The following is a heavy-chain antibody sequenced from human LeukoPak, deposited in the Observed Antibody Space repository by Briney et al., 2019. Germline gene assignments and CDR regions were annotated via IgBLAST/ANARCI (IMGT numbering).Heavy chain of an antibody. CDR3: ARDPWGYDYSNSAPPAYFDC. J-gene: IGHJ4*02. D-gene: IGHD4-11*01. CDR1: GGSFSGYY. CDR2: INHSGST. V-gene: IGHV4-34*01. Sequence: SETLSLTCAVYGGSFSGYYWSWIRQPPGKGLEWIGEINHSGSTNYNPSFKSRVTISVDTSKNQFSLKLSSVTAADTAVYYCARDPWGYDYSNSAPPAYFDCWGQGTLVTVSS.